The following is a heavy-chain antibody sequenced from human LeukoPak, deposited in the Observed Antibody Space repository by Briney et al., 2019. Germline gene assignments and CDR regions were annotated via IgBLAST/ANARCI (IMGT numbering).Heavy chain of an antibody. J-gene: IGHJ4*02. Sequence: QTGGSLRLSCAASGFTFSSYWMHWVRQAPGKGLVWVSVSRMNSDVSSRSYADSVKGRFTISRDNAKNTLYLQMNSLRAEDTAVYYCAREYRSGDFDYWGQGTLVTVSS. CDR2: MNSDVSSR. V-gene: IGHV3-74*01. D-gene: IGHD3-10*01. CDR1: GFTFSSYW. CDR3: AREYRSGDFDY.